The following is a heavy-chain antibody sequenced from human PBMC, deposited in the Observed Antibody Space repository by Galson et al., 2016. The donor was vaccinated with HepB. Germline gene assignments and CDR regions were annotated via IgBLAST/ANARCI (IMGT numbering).Heavy chain of an antibody. CDR2: TIPILSTT. V-gene: IGHV1-69*13. D-gene: IGHD4-23*01. CDR1: GGTFSNYA. J-gene: IGHJ4*02. Sequence: SVKVSCKASGGTFSNYAINWVRQAPGQGLEWMGGTIPILSTTRYAQKFQGRVTITADESTSTAYMELSSLRSEDTAVYYCGGDPSRAGGNSLASWGQGTLVTVSS. CDR3: GGDPSRAGGNSLAS.